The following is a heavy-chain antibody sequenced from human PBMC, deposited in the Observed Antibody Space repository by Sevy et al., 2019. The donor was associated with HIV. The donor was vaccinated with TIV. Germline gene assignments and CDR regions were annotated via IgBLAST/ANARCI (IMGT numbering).Heavy chain of an antibody. V-gene: IGHV3-30-3*01. CDR1: GFTFSSYA. CDR2: ISYDGSNK. CDR3: ARVKTVGAPFDY. D-gene: IGHD1-26*01. Sequence: WGCLRLSCAASGFTFSSYAMHWVRQAPGKGLEGVAVISYDGSNKYYADSVKGRFTISRDNSKNTLYLQMNSLRAEDTAVYHCARVKTVGAPFDYWGQGTLVVVSS. J-gene: IGHJ4*02.